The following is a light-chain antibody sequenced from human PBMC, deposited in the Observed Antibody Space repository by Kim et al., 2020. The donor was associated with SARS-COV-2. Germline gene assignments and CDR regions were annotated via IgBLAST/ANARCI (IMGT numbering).Light chain of an antibody. Sequence: SSELTQDPAVSVAVGQTVKITCQGDSLRRYYASWYQQKPGQAPVLVFYGRNNRPSGIPERLSGSTSGNTASLIITGAQAEDEADYYCNSRDSSENVLFGGGTQLTVL. CDR1: SLRRYY. CDR2: GRN. CDR3: NSRDSSENVL. J-gene: IGLJ2*01. V-gene: IGLV3-19*01.